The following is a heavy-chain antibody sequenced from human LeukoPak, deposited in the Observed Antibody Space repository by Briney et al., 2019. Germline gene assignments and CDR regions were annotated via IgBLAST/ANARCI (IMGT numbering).Heavy chain of an antibody. CDR1: GFTFSSYA. J-gene: IGHJ3*02. Sequence: PGGSLRLSCAASGFTFSSYAMSWVRQAPGKGLEGVAFIRYDGSNKYYADSVKGRFTISRDNSKNTLYLQMNSLRAEDTAVYYCANERMFFMFGQPEHDAFNIWGQGTMVTVSS. CDR3: ANERMFFMFGQPEHDAFNI. D-gene: IGHD3-10*02. CDR2: IRYDGSNK. V-gene: IGHV3-30*02.